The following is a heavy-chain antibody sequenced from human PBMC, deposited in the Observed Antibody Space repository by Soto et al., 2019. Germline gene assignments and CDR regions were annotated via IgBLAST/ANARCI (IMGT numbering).Heavy chain of an antibody. D-gene: IGHD3-10*01. CDR1: GGSISSGGYY. V-gene: IGHV4-31*03. J-gene: IGHJ6*02. Sequence: SETLSLTCTVSGGSISSGGYYWSWIRQHPGKGLEWIGYIYYSGSTYYNPSLKSRVTISVDTSKNQFSLKLSSVTAADTAVYYCARDFGLGYGSGAYYYGMDVWGQGTTVTVSS. CDR2: IYYSGST. CDR3: ARDFGLGYGSGAYYYGMDV.